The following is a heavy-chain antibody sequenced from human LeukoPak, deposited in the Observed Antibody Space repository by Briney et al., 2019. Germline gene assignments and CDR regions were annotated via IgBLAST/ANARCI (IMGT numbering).Heavy chain of an antibody. CDR1: GGSISSSSYY. D-gene: IGHD3-22*01. CDR3: ARHQIGGFVVITYYSMGPLDY. V-gene: IGHV4-39*01. CDR2: IYYSGST. J-gene: IGHJ4*02. Sequence: PSETLSLTCTVSGGSISSSSYYWGWIRQPPGKGLEWIGSIYYSGSTYYNPSLKSRVTISVDTSKNQFSLKLSSVTAADTAVYYCARHQIGGFVVITYYSMGPLDYWGQGTLVTVSS.